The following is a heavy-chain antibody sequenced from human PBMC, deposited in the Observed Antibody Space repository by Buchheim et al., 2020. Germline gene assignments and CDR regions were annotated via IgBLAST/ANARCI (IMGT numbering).Heavy chain of an antibody. CDR2: IYSSGNT. CDR1: GGSVSTGNH. J-gene: IGHJ4*02. CDR3: ARLLGFLVDH. D-gene: IGHD2/OR15-2a*01. Sequence: QLRLQESGPRLVKPSETLSLTRTVSGGSVSTGNHWGWIRQPPGKGLEWIASIYSSGNTYYNSSLKSRLAISIDTSANRFSLELTSVTAADTAVYYCARLLGFLVDHWGQGTL. V-gene: IGHV4-39*01.